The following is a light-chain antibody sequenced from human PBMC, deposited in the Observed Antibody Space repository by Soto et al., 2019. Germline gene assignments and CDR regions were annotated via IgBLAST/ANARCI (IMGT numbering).Light chain of an antibody. Sequence: QSVLTQPPSASGSPGQSVTISCTGTSSDVGGYNYVSWYQQHPGKAPKLMIYEVSKRPSGVPDRFSGSKSGNTASLTVSGLQAEDEADYYCSSHAGSINVVFGGGTQLTVL. V-gene: IGLV2-8*01. J-gene: IGLJ2*01. CDR2: EVS. CDR3: SSHAGSINVV. CDR1: SSDVGGYNY.